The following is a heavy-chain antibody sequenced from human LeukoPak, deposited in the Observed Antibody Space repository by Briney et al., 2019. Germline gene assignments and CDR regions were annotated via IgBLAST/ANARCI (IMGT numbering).Heavy chain of an antibody. Sequence: PGGSLRLSCAASGFTFSSYAMSWVRQAPGKGLEWVSAISGSGGSAYYADSVKGRFTISRDNSKNTLYLQMNSLRAEDTAVYYCAKANVVAAMADWFDPWGQGTLVTVSS. D-gene: IGHD2-15*01. CDR1: GFTFSSYA. CDR2: ISGSGGSA. J-gene: IGHJ5*02. CDR3: AKANVVAAMADWFDP. V-gene: IGHV3-23*01.